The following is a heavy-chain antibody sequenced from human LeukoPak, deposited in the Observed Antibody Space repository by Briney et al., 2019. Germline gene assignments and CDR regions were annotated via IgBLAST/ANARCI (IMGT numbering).Heavy chain of an antibody. J-gene: IGHJ4*02. CDR2: IDWNDDK. V-gene: IGHV2-70*11. D-gene: IGHD1-26*01. CDR1: GFSLITRPMC. CDR3: ARVIRGSPEFYFDY. Sequence: SGPTLVKPTQTLTLTCTFSGFSLITRPMCVSWIRQPPGKALEWLARIDWNDDKYYTTSLKTRLTISKDTSKNQVVLTMTNMDPVDTATYYCARVIRGSPEFYFDYWGQGILVTVSS.